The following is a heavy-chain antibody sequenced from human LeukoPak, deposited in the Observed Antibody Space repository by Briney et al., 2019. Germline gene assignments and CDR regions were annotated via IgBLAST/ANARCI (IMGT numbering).Heavy chain of an antibody. J-gene: IGHJ4*02. Sequence: KGLEWVAVISYDGSNKYYADSVKGRFTISRDNSKNTLYLQMNSLRAEDTAVYYCARAPWDYWGQGTLVTVSS. V-gene: IGHV3-30-3*01. CDR3: ARAPWDY. CDR2: ISYDGSNK.